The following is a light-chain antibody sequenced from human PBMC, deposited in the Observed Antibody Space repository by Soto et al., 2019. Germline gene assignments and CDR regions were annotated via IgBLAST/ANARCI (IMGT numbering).Light chain of an antibody. CDR3: QQYGSAPLT. CDR2: GAS. Sequence: EIVLTQSPGTLSLSPGERATLSCRASQNVNNNYLAWYQQKPGQAPRLLIYGASRRATDIPDRFSGSGSGTDFTLTISRLEPEDSAVYSCQQYGSAPLTFGGWTKVEMK. J-gene: IGKJ4*01. V-gene: IGKV3-20*01. CDR1: QNVNNNY.